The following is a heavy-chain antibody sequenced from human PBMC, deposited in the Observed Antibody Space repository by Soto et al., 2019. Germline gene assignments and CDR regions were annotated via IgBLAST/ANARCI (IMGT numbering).Heavy chain of an antibody. Sequence: QVQLVESGGGVVQPGRYLRLSCAASGFTFSSYAMHWVRQAPAKGLGRVAVISYDGSNKYYADSVKGRFTISRDNSKNPLDLQMNSLRAEDTAVYYCARDELLDYLYHCGMDVWGQGTKVTVSS. D-gene: IGHD2-15*01. CDR3: ARDELLDYLYHCGMDV. V-gene: IGHV3-30-3*01. CDR2: ISYDGSNK. J-gene: IGHJ6*02. CDR1: GFTFSSYA.